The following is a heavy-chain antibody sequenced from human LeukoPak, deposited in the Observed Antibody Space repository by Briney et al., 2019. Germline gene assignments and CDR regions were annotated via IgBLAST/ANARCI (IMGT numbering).Heavy chain of an antibody. D-gene: IGHD4-11*01. V-gene: IGHV1-2*02. J-gene: IGHJ6*02. Sequence: ASVKVSCKASGYTFTGYYMHWVRQAPGQGLEWMGWINPNSGGTNYAQKFQGRVTMTRDTSISTAYMELSRLRSDDTAVYYCAQTTVTTHGLCGIDVWGQGTTVTVSS. CDR1: GYTFTGYY. CDR2: INPNSGGT. CDR3: AQTTVTTHGLCGIDV.